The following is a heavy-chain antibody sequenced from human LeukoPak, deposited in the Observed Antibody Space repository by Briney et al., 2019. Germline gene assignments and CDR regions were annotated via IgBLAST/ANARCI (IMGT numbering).Heavy chain of an antibody. CDR1: GGSISSGGYS. D-gene: IGHD3-22*01. V-gene: IGHV4-30-2*05. CDR3: ARGPDSSGYYYFDF. J-gene: IGHJ4*02. Sequence: PSQTLSLTCAVSGGSISSGGYSWSWIRQPPGKGLEWIGYIYHSGSTYYNPSLKSRVTISVDTSKNQFSLKLSSVTAADTAVYYCARGPDSSGYYYFDFWGQGTLVTVSS. CDR2: IYHSGST.